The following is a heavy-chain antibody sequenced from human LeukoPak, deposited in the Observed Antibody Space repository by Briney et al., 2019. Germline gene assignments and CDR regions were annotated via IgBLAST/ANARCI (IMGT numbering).Heavy chain of an antibody. CDR1: GFTFSSFE. V-gene: IGHV3-48*03. D-gene: IGHD3-10*01. J-gene: IGHJ4*02. CDR2: MSSRDNTR. CDR3: ARGFGRFGHRFGY. Sequence: GGSLRLSCSASGFTFSSFEMDWVRQAPGKGLEWISYMSSRDNTRYYAESVRGRFTMSKDNAKNTLSLQMNSLRAEDTAFYYCARGFGRFGHRFGYLGQGTLVTVSS.